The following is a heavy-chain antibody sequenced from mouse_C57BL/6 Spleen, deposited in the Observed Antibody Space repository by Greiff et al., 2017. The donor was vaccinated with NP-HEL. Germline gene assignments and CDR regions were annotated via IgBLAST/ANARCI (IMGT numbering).Heavy chain of an antibody. J-gene: IGHJ2*01. CDR2: LWTGGGT. Sequence: QVQLKESGPGLVAPSQSLSITCTVSGFSLTRYAISWVRPPPGQGLEWLGLLWTGGGTNYNSALKSRLSISKDNSKSQVFLKMNSLQTDDTARYYCARIGLTVDYFDYWGQGTTLTVSS. CDR1: GFSLTRYA. CDR3: ARIGLTVDYFDY. D-gene: IGHD4-1*01. V-gene: IGHV2-9-1*01.